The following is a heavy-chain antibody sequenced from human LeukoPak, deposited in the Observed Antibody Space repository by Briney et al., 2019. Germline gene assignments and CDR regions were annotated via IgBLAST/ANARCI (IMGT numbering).Heavy chain of an antibody. Sequence: SQTLSLTCTVSGGSISSGDYYWSWIRQPPGKGLEWIGYIYYSGSTYYNPSLKSRVTISVDTSKNQLSLKLSSVTAADTAVYYCARARYDYVWGSYRYYFDYWGQGTLVTVSS. V-gene: IGHV4-30-4*01. CDR1: GGSISSGDYY. J-gene: IGHJ4*02. CDR3: ARARYDYVWGSYRYYFDY. CDR2: IYYSGST. D-gene: IGHD3-16*02.